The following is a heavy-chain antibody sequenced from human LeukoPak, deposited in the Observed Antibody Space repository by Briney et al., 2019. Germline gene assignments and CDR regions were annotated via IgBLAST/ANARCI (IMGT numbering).Heavy chain of an antibody. CDR1: DGSISSGAYY. J-gene: IGHJ4*02. D-gene: IGHD6-6*01. Sequence: PSQTLSLTCTVSDGSISSGAYYWSWIRQPPGKGLEWIGYIWHSGSTYYNPSLRSRITMSLDRSKNQFSLKLNSVTVADTAVYYCARGVPPSTSYSCDYWGQGTLVTVSS. CDR3: ARGVPPSTSYSCDY. CDR2: IWHSGST. V-gene: IGHV4-30-2*01.